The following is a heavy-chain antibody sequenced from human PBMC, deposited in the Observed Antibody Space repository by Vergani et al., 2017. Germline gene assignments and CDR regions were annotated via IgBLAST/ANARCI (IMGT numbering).Heavy chain of an antibody. D-gene: IGHD2-2*02. CDR3: STIGYRRWGYYFDY. J-gene: IGHJ4*02. Sequence: QLQLQESGPGLVKPSETLSLTCSVSGYSISSGYYWGWVRQPPGKGLEWIGCFYHSGSAFYNPSFKSRVTKSVDTSKNQFSLKLNSVTAADTAVYYCSTIGYRRWGYYFDYWGQEILVTVSS. CDR1: GYSISSGYY. V-gene: IGHV4-38-2*02. CDR2: FYHSGSA.